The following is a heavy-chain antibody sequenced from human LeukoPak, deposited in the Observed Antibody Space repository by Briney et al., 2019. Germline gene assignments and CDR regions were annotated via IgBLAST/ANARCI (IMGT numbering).Heavy chain of an antibody. J-gene: IGHJ3*02. V-gene: IGHV4-59*07. Sequence: SDTLSLTCTVSGGSISSYYWSWIPQPPGKGLEWIGYIYYSGSTNYNPSLMSRVTISVDTSKNQFSLKLSSVTAPITALHYCASAVNFDWLRVQVAFDMSSQGRMVTVYS. CDR3: ASAVNFDWLRVQVAFDM. CDR1: GGSISSYY. CDR2: IYYSGST. D-gene: IGHD3-9*01.